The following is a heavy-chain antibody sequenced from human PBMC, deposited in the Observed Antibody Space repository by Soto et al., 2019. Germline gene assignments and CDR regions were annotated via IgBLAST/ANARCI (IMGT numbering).Heavy chain of an antibody. CDR2: VSHDGRNT. J-gene: IGHJ4*02. CDR1: GFTFSDYA. Sequence: VQLVESGGGVVQPGRSLRLSCAASGFTFSDYAMHWVRQAPGKGLEWVAVVSHDGRNTHYADSVKGRFTISRDSSKNPVSLEMTSLRAEDTAVCYCAKGGRQWLVTSDFNYWGQGARVTVSS. V-gene: IGHV3-30*18. D-gene: IGHD6-19*01. CDR3: AKGGRQWLVTSDFNY.